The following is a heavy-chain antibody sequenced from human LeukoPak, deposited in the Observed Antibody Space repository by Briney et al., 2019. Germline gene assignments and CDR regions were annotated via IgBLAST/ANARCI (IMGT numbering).Heavy chain of an antibody. CDR1: GGSISSGGYY. J-gene: IGHJ2*01. CDR2: IYHSGST. D-gene: IGHD3-3*01. Sequence: SQTLSLTCTVSGGSISSGGYYWSWIRQPPGKGLEWIGYIYHSGSTYYNPSLKSRVTISVDRSKNQFSLKLSSVTAADTAVYYCARGPSYDFWSGSRFDLWGRGTLVTVSS. CDR3: ARGPSYDFWSGSRFDL. V-gene: IGHV4-30-2*01.